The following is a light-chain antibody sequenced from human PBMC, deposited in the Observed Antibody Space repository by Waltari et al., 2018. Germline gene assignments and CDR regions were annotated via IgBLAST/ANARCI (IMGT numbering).Light chain of an antibody. Sequence: EIVLTQSPGTLSLSPGERATLPCRASQSVSSSYLAWYQQKPGQAPRLLTYGTSSRATGIPDRFSGSGSGTDFTLTISRLEPEDFAVYYCQQYGTSPPTFGQGTKLEIK. CDR2: GTS. CDR3: QQYGTSPPT. J-gene: IGKJ2*01. V-gene: IGKV3-20*01. CDR1: QSVSSSY.